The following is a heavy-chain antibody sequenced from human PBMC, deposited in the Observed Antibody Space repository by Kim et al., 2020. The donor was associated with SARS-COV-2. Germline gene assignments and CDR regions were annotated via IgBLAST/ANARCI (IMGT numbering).Heavy chain of an antibody. Sequence: SETLSLTCTVSGGSISSGGYYWSWIRQHPGKGLEWIGYIYYSGSTYYNPSLKSRVTISVDTSKNQFSLKLSSVTAADTAVYYCARDKYYYGSGSVSDAFDIWGQGTMVTVSS. V-gene: IGHV4-31*03. D-gene: IGHD3-10*01. CDR3: ARDKYYYGSGSVSDAFDI. CDR2: IYYSGST. CDR1: GGSISSGGYY. J-gene: IGHJ3*02.